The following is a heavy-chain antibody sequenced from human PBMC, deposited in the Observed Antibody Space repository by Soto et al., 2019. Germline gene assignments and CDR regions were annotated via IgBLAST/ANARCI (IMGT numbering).Heavy chain of an antibody. CDR1: GGSISSGGYY. Sequence: SETLSLTCTVSGGSISSGGYYWSWIRQHPGKGLEWIGYIYYSGSTYYNPSLKSRVTISVDKSKNQFSLKLSSVTAADTAVYYCARGILDYYDSSGYPTHFDYWGQGTLVTVSP. V-gene: IGHV4-31*03. CDR2: IYYSGST. D-gene: IGHD3-22*01. J-gene: IGHJ4*02. CDR3: ARGILDYYDSSGYPTHFDY.